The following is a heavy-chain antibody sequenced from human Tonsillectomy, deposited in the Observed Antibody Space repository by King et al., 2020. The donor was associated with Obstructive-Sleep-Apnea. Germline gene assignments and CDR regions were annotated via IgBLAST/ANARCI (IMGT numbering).Heavy chain of an antibody. Sequence: VQLQQWGAGLLKPSETLSLTCAVYGGSFSGYYWSWIRQPPGKGLEWIGEINHSGSANYNPSLKSRVTISVDTSKNQFSLKLSSVTAADTAVYYCARGDGDIVVVVAATRSPHRGSKYYFDYWGQGTLVTVSS. V-gene: IGHV4-34*01. D-gene: IGHD2-15*01. J-gene: IGHJ4*02. CDR1: GGSFSGYY. CDR2: INHSGSA. CDR3: ARGDGDIVVVVAATRSPHRGSKYYFDY.